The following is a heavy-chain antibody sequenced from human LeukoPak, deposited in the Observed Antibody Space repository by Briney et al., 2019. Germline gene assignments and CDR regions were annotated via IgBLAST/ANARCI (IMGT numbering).Heavy chain of an antibody. D-gene: IGHD2-15*01. Sequence: PGGSLRLSCAASGFTFSSYAMHWVRQAPGKGLEWVAVISYDGSNKYYADSVKGRFTISRDNSKNTLYLQMNSLRAEDTAVYYCARVGGSGNYYYYYMDVWGKGTTVTVSS. J-gene: IGHJ6*03. CDR3: ARVGGSGNYYYYYMDV. CDR2: ISYDGSNK. CDR1: GFTFSSYA. V-gene: IGHV3-30*04.